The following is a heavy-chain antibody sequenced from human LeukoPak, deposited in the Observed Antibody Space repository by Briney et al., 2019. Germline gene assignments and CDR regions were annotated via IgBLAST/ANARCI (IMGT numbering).Heavy chain of an antibody. Sequence: SETLSLTYTVSGGSISSSSYYWGWIRQPPGKGLEWIGSIYYSGSTYYNPSLKSRVTISVDTSKNQFSLKLSSVTAADTAVYYCARTYYDRLTGYYSGGGPYDYWGQGTLVTVSS. J-gene: IGHJ4*02. CDR1: GGSISSSSYY. D-gene: IGHD3-9*01. CDR3: ARTYYDRLTGYYSGGGPYDY. V-gene: IGHV4-39*07. CDR2: IYYSGST.